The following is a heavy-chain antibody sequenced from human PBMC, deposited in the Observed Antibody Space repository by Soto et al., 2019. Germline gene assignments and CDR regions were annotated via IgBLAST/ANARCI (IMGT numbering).Heavy chain of an antibody. D-gene: IGHD3-22*01. Sequence: QVQLQESGPGLVKPSETLSLTCTVSGGSISSYYWSWIRQPPGKGLEWLGYIYYSGSTNYNPSLKSGVTISVDASKNQFSLKLSSVTAADTAVYYCARGIYDSRARRTASFDIWGQGTMVTVSS. CDR2: IYYSGST. CDR3: ARGIYDSRARRTASFDI. V-gene: IGHV4-59*01. CDR1: GGSISSYY. J-gene: IGHJ3*02.